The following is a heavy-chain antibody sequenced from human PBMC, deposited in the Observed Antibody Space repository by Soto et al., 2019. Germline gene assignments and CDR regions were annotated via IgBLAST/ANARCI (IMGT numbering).Heavy chain of an antibody. CDR2: ISRGGDIT. CDR1: GFDFSSNS. J-gene: IGHJ5*02. V-gene: IGHV3-23*01. D-gene: IGHD2-15*01. Sequence: EVQLLESGGGLVQPGGSLSLYCVASGFDFSSNSMTWARQAPGKGLEWVGGISRGGDITFYRDSVKGRFTISRDISKNTPFLQMNSLRVEDTATYFCSKWSGFGDAWGQGNLVTVSS. CDR3: SKWSGFGDA.